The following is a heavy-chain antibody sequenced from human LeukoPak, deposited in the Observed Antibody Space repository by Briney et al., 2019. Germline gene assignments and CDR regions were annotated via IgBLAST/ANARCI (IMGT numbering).Heavy chain of an antibody. CDR3: AAGFGELFYYYYGMDV. CDR1: GFTFTSSA. J-gene: IGHJ6*04. V-gene: IGHV1-58*01. D-gene: IGHD3-10*01. CDR2: IVVGSGNT. Sequence: SVKVSCKASGFTFTSSAVQWVRQARGQRLERIGWIVVGSGNTNYAQKFQERVTITRDMSTSTAYMELSSLRSEDTAVYYCAAGFGELFYYYYGMDVWGKGTTVTVSS.